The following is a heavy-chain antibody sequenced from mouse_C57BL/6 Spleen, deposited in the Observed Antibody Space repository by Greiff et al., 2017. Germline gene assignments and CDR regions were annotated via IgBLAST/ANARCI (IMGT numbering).Heavy chain of an antibody. V-gene: IGHV14-4*01. CDR3: SPLASYSYGYDQYYFDY. CDR1: GYNIKDYY. CDR2: LDPENGDT. Sequence: VQLQQSGAELVRPGASVKLSCTASGYNIKDYYLHWVKQRPEQGLEWIGWLDPENGDTEYTPKFQCKATITADTSSNTAYLQLSSLTSEDTAVYYWSPLASYSYGYDQYYFDYWGQGTTLTVSS. J-gene: IGHJ2*01. D-gene: IGHD2-2*01.